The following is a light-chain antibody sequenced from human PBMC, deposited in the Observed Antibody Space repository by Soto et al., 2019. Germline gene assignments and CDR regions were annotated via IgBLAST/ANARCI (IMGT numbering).Light chain of an antibody. Sequence: IVVPRSRDTLSMSPGERATLACRASQSVSDRVVWYQQKSGQAPSLLIYAASTRAAGVPARFSGRGSGTDFTLTISRLEPEDFAVYYCQQYGTSPLTFGQGTRLEIK. CDR2: AAS. J-gene: IGKJ5*01. CDR3: QQYGTSPLT. V-gene: IGKV3-20*01. CDR1: QSVSDR.